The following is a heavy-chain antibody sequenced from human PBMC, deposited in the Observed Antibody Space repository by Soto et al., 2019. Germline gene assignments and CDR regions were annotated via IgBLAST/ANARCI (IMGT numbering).Heavy chain of an antibody. Sequence: ASVKVSCKASGYTFTDYAIHWVRQAPGQRLEWMGWIAPGNGNTKYSQNFQGRVTITRDTFATTAYMELSSLRSEDTAVYYCAKGSRMWTPDYWGQGPMVAV. V-gene: IGHV1-3*01. CDR3: AKGSRMWTPDY. D-gene: IGHD2-21*01. J-gene: IGHJ4*02. CDR1: GYTFTDYA. CDR2: IAPGNGNT.